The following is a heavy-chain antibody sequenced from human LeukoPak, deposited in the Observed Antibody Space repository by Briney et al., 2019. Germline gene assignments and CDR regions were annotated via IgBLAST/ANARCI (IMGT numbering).Heavy chain of an antibody. Sequence: KASETLSLTCSVSGGSISSGDYYWSWIRQPPGKGLEWIRYIYYSGSTYYNPSLKSRVTISVDTSKNQFSLKLSSVTAADTAVYYCSMTTVTTFPYKWFDPWGQGTLVTVSS. CDR2: IYYSGST. CDR3: SMTTVTTFPYKWFDP. V-gene: IGHV4-30-4*01. CDR1: GGSISSGDYY. D-gene: IGHD4-17*01. J-gene: IGHJ5*02.